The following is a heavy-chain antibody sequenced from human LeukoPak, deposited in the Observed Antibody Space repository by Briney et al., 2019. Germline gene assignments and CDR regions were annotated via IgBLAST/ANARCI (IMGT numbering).Heavy chain of an antibody. CDR1: GYTFTGYY. Sequence: SVKVSCKASGYTFTGYYMHWVRQAPGQGLEWMGWINPNSGGTNYAQKFQGRVTMTRDTSISTAYMELSRLRSDDTAVYYCARGDHWDTAMVRPFDYWGQGTLVTVSS. V-gene: IGHV1-2*02. D-gene: IGHD5-18*01. CDR2: INPNSGGT. CDR3: ARGDHWDTAMVRPFDY. J-gene: IGHJ4*02.